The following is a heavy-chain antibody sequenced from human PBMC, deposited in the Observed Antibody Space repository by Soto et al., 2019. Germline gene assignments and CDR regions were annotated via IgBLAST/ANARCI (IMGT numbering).Heavy chain of an antibody. V-gene: IGHV1-18*01. Sequence: QVQLVQSGAEVKKPGASVKVSCKAAGYTFTSYGITWVRQAPGQGLEWMAWISTYNGNTNYAQKLQGRVTMTTDTSTSTSDMELRSMRSDDTAVYYCARYYYDSKTFDYWGQGTLVTVSS. CDR1: GYTFTSYG. J-gene: IGHJ4*02. CDR2: ISTYNGNT. D-gene: IGHD3-22*01. CDR3: ARYYYDSKTFDY.